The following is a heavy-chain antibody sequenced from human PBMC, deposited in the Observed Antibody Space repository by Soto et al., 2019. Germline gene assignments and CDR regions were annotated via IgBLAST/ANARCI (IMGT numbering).Heavy chain of an antibody. CDR1: GGSISSYY. Sequence: PSETLSLTCTVSGGSISSYYWSWIRQPPGKGLEWIGYIYYSGSTNYNPSLKSRVTISVDTSKNQFSLKLSSVTAADTAVYYCARDPTYYYDSSGPYYYGMDVWGQGTTVTVSS. CDR2: IYYSGST. CDR3: ARDPTYYYDSSGPYYYGMDV. V-gene: IGHV4-59*01. J-gene: IGHJ6*02. D-gene: IGHD3-22*01.